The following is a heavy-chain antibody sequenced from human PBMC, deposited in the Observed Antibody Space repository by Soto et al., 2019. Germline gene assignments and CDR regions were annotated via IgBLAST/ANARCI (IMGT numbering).Heavy chain of an antibody. V-gene: IGHV3-15*01. CDR2: IKSKTDGGTT. D-gene: IGHD6-6*01. Sequence: GGSLRLSCAASGFTFSNAWMSWVRQAPGKGLEWVGRIKSKTDGGTTDYAAPVKGRFTISRDDSKNTLYLQMNSLKTEDTAVYYCTTERVAARLVNFQHWGQGTLVTVSS. CDR3: TTERVAARLVNFQH. CDR1: GFTFSNAW. J-gene: IGHJ1*01.